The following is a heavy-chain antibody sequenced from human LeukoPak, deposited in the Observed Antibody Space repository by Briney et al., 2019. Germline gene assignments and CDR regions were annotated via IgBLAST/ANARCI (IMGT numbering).Heavy chain of an antibody. J-gene: IGHJ3*02. CDR1: GFTFSSYE. D-gene: IGHD3-22*01. Sequence: GGSLRLSCAASGFTFSSYEMNWVRQAPGKGLEWVSYISSSGSTIYYADSVKGRFTISRDNAKNSLYLQMNSLRAEDTAVYYCARDRSQGSDSSGYYPDALNIWGQGTMVTVSS. CDR2: ISSSGSTI. V-gene: IGHV3-48*03. CDR3: ARDRSQGSDSSGYYPDALNI.